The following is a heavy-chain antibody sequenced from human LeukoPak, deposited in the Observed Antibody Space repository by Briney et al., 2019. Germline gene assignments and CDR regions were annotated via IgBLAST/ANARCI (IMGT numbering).Heavy chain of an antibody. V-gene: IGHV4-59*08. D-gene: IGHD3-22*01. CDR1: GGSISSYY. CDR3: ARHRNYYDSSGYPDAFDI. Sequence: KPSETLSLTCTVSGGSISSYYWSWIRQPPGKGLEWIGYIYYSGSTNYNPSLKSRVTISVDTSKNQFSLKLSSVTAADTAVYYCARHRNYYDSSGYPDAFDIWGQGTMVTVSS. J-gene: IGHJ3*02. CDR2: IYYSGST.